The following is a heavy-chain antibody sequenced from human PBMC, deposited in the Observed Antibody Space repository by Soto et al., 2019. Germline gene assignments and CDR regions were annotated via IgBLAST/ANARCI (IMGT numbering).Heavy chain of an antibody. J-gene: IGHJ4*02. CDR3: XXDPRRDGXXYSDY. V-gene: IGHV1-69*02. D-gene: IGHD5-12*01. Sequence: QVQLVQSGAEVKKPGSSVKVSCKASGGTFSSYTISWVRQAPGQGLEWMGRIIPILGIANYAQKFQGRVTITADXXXXXXXXXXXXXXXXXXXXXXXXXDPRRDGXXYSDYLGQGTLVTVSS. CDR1: GGTFSSYT. CDR2: IIPILGIA.